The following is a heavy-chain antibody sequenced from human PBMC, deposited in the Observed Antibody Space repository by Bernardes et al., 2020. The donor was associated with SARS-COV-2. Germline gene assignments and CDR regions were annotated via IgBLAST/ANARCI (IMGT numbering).Heavy chain of an antibody. Sequence: ASVKVSCKASGYTFTSYGISWVRQAPGQGLEWMGWISAYNGNTNYAQKLQGRVTMTTDTSTSTAYMELRSLRSDDTAVYYCARLGRPGRGYCSSTSCYEDAFDIWGQGTMVTVSS. J-gene: IGHJ3*02. D-gene: IGHD2-2*01. V-gene: IGHV1-18*01. CDR1: GYTFTSYG. CDR3: ARLGRPGRGYCSSTSCYEDAFDI. CDR2: ISAYNGNT.